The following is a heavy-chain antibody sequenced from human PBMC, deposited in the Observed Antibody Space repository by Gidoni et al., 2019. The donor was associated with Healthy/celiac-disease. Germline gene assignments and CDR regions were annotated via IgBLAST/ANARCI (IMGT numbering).Heavy chain of an antibody. D-gene: IGHD2-8*01. J-gene: IGHJ4*02. V-gene: IGHV3-30*18. Sequence: QVQLVESGGGVVQPGRSLRLSCAASGFTFSSYGMHWVRQAPGKGLEWVAVISYDGSNKYYADSVKGRFTISRDNSKNTLYLQMNSLRAEDTAVYYCAKGPSGCLGYWGQGTLVTVSS. CDR2: ISYDGSNK. CDR3: AKGPSGCLGY. CDR1: GFTFSSYG.